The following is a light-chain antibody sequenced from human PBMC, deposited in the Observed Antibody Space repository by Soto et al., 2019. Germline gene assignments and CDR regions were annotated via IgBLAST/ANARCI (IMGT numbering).Light chain of an antibody. Sequence: EIVLTQSPATLYLSPGERATLSCRASQSVSSYLAWYQQKPGQAPRLLIYDASNRATGIPARFSGSGSGTDFTLTISSLEPEDFAVYYCQQRSNWPKWTFGQGTKVDIK. CDR2: DAS. CDR3: QQRSNWPKWT. CDR1: QSVSSY. J-gene: IGKJ1*01. V-gene: IGKV3-11*01.